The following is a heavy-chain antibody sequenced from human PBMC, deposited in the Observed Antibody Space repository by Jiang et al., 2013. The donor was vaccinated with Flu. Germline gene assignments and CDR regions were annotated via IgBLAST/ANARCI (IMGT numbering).Heavy chain of an antibody. Sequence: PGLVKPSETLSLTCTVSGYSISSGYYWGWIRQPPGKGLEWIGYIYYSGSTNYNPSLKSRVTISVDTSKNQFSLKLSSVTAADTAVYYCARLGSGWFAFDYWGQGTLVTVSS. V-gene: IGHV4-38-2*02. CDR1: GYSISSGYY. CDR3: ARLGSGWFAFDY. D-gene: IGHD6-19*01. J-gene: IGHJ4*02. CDR2: IYYSGST.